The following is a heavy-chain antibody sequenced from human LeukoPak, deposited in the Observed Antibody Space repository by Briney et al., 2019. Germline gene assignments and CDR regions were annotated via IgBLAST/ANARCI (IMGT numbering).Heavy chain of an antibody. J-gene: IGHJ4*02. CDR2: ISGSGGST. V-gene: IGHV3-23*01. CDR1: GFTFSSYA. D-gene: IGHD4-23*01. Sequence: GGSLRLSCAASGFTFSSYAINWVRQAPGRGLEWVSGISGSGGSTYYADSVKGRFTISRDNSKNTLYLQMNSLRAEDTAVYYCARGRGNGLYYFDYWGQGTLVTVSS. CDR3: ARGRGNGLYYFDY.